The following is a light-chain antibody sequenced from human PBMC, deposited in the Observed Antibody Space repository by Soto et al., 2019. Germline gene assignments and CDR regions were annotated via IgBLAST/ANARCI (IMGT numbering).Light chain of an antibody. CDR2: HAS. Sequence: EIVMTQSPATLSVSPGERATLSCRASPNINNNLAWYQQKPGQVPRLLIYHASTGATGIPARFSGSGSGTELTLTISSVQSEDFAVYYCQQDNDWPLTFGGGTKVEIK. CDR1: PNINNN. CDR3: QQDNDWPLT. V-gene: IGKV3-15*01. J-gene: IGKJ4*01.